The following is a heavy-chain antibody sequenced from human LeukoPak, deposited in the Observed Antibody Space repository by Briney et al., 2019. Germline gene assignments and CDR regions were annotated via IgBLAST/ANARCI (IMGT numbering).Heavy chain of an antibody. D-gene: IGHD3-10*01. V-gene: IGHV3-30*18. CDR3: AKDLFVYGSGLGYFDY. J-gene: IGHJ4*02. CDR2: ISYDGSNK. Sequence: GGSLRLSCAASGFTFSSYGMHWVRQAPGKGLEWVAVISYDGSNKYYADSVKGRFTISRDNSKSTLYLQMNSLRAEDTAVYYCAKDLFVYGSGLGYFDYWGQGTLVTVSS. CDR1: GFTFSSYG.